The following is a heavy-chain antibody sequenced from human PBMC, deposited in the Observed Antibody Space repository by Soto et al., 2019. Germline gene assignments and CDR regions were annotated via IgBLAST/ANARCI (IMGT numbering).Heavy chain of an antibody. J-gene: IGHJ5*01. V-gene: IGHV1-24*01. CDR2: FDPEDGET. D-gene: IGHD3-3*01. CDR1: GYTLTELS. CDR3: STVPLTLFGLVPLFDS. Sequence: GASVKVSCKVSGYTLTELSMHWVRQAPGKGVEWMGGFDPEDGETIYAQKFQGRVTMTEDTSTDTAYMELSSLRSEDTAVYYCSTVPLTLFGLVPLFDSWGQGTLVTVSS.